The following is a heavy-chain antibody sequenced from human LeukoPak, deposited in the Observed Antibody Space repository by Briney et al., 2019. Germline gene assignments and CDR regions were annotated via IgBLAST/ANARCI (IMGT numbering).Heavy chain of an antibody. Sequence: SETLSLTCTVSGGSISSGGYYWSWIRQHPGEGLEWIGFIYYSGSTYYNPSLKSRVTISVDTSKNQFSLKLSSVTAADTAVYYCARDRSAYYDFWSGYYRGAEYYYYGMDVWGQGTTVTVSS. D-gene: IGHD3-3*01. J-gene: IGHJ6*02. CDR1: GGSISSGGYY. CDR3: ARDRSAYYDFWSGYYRGAEYYYYGMDV. CDR2: IYYSGST. V-gene: IGHV4-31*03.